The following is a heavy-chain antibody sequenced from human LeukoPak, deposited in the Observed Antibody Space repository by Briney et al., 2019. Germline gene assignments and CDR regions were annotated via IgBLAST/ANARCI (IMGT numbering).Heavy chain of an antibody. D-gene: IGHD6-6*01. CDR1: GASISGDY. V-gene: IGHV4-59*01. Sequence: SETLSLTCTVSGASISGDYWSWIRQPPGKGLEWIAFICSSGSTYYNPSLKSRVTISVDTSKNQFSLKLSSVTAADTAVYYCARGGASSRYFDYWGQGTLVTVSS. CDR3: ARGGASSRYFDY. J-gene: IGHJ4*02. CDR2: ICSSGST.